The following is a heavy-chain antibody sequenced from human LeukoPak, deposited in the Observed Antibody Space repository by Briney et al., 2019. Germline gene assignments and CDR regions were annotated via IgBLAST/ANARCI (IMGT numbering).Heavy chain of an antibody. CDR3: VRDAIVAAADNYYMDL. CDR2: ISNSGAYI. Sequence: GGSLRLSCVASGFTFSSDSMNWVRQAPGKGLEWVSSISNSGAYIYYADSVKGRFTISRDNAKKSLYLQMNSLRAEDTAVYYCVRDAIVAAADNYYMDLWGKGTTVTVPS. CDR1: GFTFSSDS. V-gene: IGHV3-21*01. D-gene: IGHD2-2*01. J-gene: IGHJ6*03.